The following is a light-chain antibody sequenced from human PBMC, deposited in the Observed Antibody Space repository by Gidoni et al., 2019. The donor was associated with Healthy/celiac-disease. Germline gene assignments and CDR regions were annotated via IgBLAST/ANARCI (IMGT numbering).Light chain of an antibody. CDR3: QQSYSTFAWT. CDR2: AAS. J-gene: IGKJ1*01. Sequence: DIQMTQSPSSLYASVGDRVTITCRASQSIISYLNWYQQKPGKAPKLLIYAASSLQSGVPSRFSGSGSGTDFTLTISSLQPEDFATYYCQQSYSTFAWTFGQXTKVEIK. CDR1: QSIISY. V-gene: IGKV1-39*01.